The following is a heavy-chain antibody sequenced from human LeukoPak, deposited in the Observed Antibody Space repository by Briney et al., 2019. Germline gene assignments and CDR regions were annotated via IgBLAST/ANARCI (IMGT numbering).Heavy chain of an antibody. CDR3: AKVTSSWYKGVYYFDY. J-gene: IGHJ4*02. CDR2: ISGSGGST. D-gene: IGHD1-1*01. Sequence: GGSLRLSCAASGFTFSSYAMSWVRQAPGKGLEWVSAISGSGGSTYYADSVKGRFTISRDNSKNTLYLQMNSLRAEDTAVYYCAKVTSSWYKGVYYFDYWGQGTLVTVSS. V-gene: IGHV3-23*01. CDR1: GFTFSSYA.